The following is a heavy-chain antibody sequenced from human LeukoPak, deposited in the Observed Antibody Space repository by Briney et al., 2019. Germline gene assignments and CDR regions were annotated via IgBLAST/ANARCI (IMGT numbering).Heavy chain of an antibody. Sequence: GGSLRLSCAASGFTFSSYGMHWVRQAPGKGLEWVAFIRYDGSNKYYADSVKGRFTISRDNSKNTLYLQMKSLRAEDTAVYYCAKGGGYEAQYYYYYLDVWGKGTTVTISS. CDR1: GFTFSSYG. J-gene: IGHJ6*03. CDR2: IRYDGSNK. CDR3: AKGGGYEAQYYYYYLDV. D-gene: IGHD5-12*01. V-gene: IGHV3-30*02.